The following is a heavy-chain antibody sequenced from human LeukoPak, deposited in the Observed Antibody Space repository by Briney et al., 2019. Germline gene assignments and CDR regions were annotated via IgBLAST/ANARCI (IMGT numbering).Heavy chain of an antibody. CDR3: ARHPHYDILTGYEPPKAP. J-gene: IGHJ5*02. V-gene: IGHV4-30-4*08. D-gene: IGHD3-9*01. CDR1: GGSISSGDYY. Sequence: SETLSLTCTVSGGSISSGDYYWSWIRQPPGKGLEWIGYIYYSGSTYYNPSLKSRVTISVDTSKNQFSLKLSSVTAADTAVYYCARHPHYDILTGYEPPKAPWGQGTLVTVSS. CDR2: IYYSGST.